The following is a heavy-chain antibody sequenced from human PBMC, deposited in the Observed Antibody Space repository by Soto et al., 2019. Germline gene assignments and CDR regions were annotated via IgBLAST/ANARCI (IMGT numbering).Heavy chain of an antibody. J-gene: IGHJ6*02. D-gene: IGHD2-2*01. CDR1: GYSFTRYW. V-gene: IGHV5-51*01. CDR3: ARSLRLVPAGYSEDYYQYNRMDV. Sequence: GESLKISCDAFGYSFTRYWIAWVRQMPGKGLEWMGIIYPGDSDTRYSPSFQGQVTISVDKSIDTAYLQWSSLKASDTAMYYCARSLRLVPAGYSEDYYQYNRMDVWGQGIKVTVYS. CDR2: IYPGDSDT.